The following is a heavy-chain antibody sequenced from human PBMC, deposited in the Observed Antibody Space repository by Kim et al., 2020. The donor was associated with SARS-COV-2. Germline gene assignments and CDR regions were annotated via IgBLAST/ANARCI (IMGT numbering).Heavy chain of an antibody. CDR1: GGTFSSYA. J-gene: IGHJ6*02. D-gene: IGHD3-22*01. CDR3: ATVNYYDSSSDPAPPRYYYYGMDV. V-gene: IGHV1-69*13. CDR2: IIPIFGTA. Sequence: SVKVSCKASGGTFSSYAISWVRQAPGQGLEWMGGIIPIFGTANYAQKFQGRVTITADESTSTAYMELSSLRSEDTAVYYCATVNYYDSSSDPAPPRYYYYGMDVWGQGTTVTVSS.